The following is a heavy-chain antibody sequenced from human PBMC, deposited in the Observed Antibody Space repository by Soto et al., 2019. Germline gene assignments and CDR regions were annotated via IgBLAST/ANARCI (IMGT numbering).Heavy chain of an antibody. V-gene: IGHV1-69*12. Sequence: QVQLVQSGAEVKKPESSVKVSCKAPGGTFSTYAISCVRQAPGQGLEWMGGIISMFGTANYAQRFQDRVTITADESTHTVYMELSSLRSEDTAVYFCASGIQLWLRRINNGYSGWGQGTLVTVSS. CDR3: ASGIQLWLRRINNGYSG. CDR2: IISMFGTA. CDR1: GGTFSTYA. J-gene: IGHJ4*02. D-gene: IGHD5-18*01.